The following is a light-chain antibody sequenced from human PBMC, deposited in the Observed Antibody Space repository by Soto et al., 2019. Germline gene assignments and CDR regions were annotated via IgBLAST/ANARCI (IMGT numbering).Light chain of an antibody. J-gene: IGLJ3*02. Sequence: QSVLTQPPSASGTPGQRVSISCSGSSSNIASNTVDWFQQVPGTAPKLLIYNNDLRPSGVPGRFSGSKSGTSASLAISGLQSEDEADYYCAAWDDSLNVVLFGGGTKLTVL. CDR2: NND. V-gene: IGLV1-44*01. CDR1: SSNIASNT. CDR3: AAWDDSLNVVL.